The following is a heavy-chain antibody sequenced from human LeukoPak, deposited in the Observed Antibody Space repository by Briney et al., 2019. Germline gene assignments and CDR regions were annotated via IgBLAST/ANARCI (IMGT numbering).Heavy chain of an antibody. CDR3: TRQAYYDYVWGSYSFDY. Sequence: GGSLRLSCAASGFTFSGSAMHWVRQASGKGLEWVGRIRSKANSYATAYAASVKGRFTISRDDSKNTAYLQMNSLKTEDTAVYYCTRQAYYDYVWGSYSFDYWGQGTLVTVSS. J-gene: IGHJ4*02. D-gene: IGHD3-16*01. CDR1: GFTFSGSA. CDR2: IRSKANSYAT. V-gene: IGHV3-73*01.